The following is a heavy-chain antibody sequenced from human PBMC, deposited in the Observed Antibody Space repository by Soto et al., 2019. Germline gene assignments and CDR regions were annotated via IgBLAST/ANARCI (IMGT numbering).Heavy chain of an antibody. CDR1: GGTFNRYA. CDR2: IIPIFGIG. J-gene: IGHJ6*02. D-gene: IGHD3-3*01. V-gene: IGHV1-69*01. Sequence: QVQLVQSGAEVKKPGSSVKVSCKASGGTFNRYAISWVRQAPGQGLEWMGGIIPIFGIGNDAQRFQGRVTITADASTGTAYMELSSLRTEDTGVYYCARSAITLFVVVSIPPHYYSEMDVWGQGTTVTVSS. CDR3: ARSAITLFVVVSIPPHYYSEMDV.